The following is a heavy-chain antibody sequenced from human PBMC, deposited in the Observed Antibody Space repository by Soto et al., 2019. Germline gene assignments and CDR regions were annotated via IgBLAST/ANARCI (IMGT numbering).Heavy chain of an antibody. CDR2: IYPGDSDT. CDR1: GYSFTSYW. J-gene: IGHJ4*02. CDR3: ARQKPAYCGGDCYYGEFDY. V-gene: IGHV5-51*01. D-gene: IGHD2-21*02. Sequence: ESLKISCKGSGYSFTSYWIGWVRQMPGKGLEWMGIIYPGDSDTRYSPSFQGQVTISADKSISTAYLQWSSLKASDTAMYYCARQKPAYCGGDCYYGEFDYWGQGTLVTVSS.